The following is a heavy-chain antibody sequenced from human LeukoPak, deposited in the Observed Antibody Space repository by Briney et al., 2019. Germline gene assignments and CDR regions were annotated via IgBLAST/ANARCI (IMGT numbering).Heavy chain of an antibody. D-gene: IGHD2-2*01. Sequence: ASVKVSCKASGYTFTGYYMHWVRQAPGQGLEWMGWINPNSGGTNYAQKFQGRVTMTGDTSISTAYMELSRLRSDDTAVYYCARGYCSSASCYYHVDYWGQGTLVTVSS. CDR2: INPNSGGT. V-gene: IGHV1-2*02. CDR3: ARGYCSSASCYYHVDY. J-gene: IGHJ4*02. CDR1: GYTFTGYY.